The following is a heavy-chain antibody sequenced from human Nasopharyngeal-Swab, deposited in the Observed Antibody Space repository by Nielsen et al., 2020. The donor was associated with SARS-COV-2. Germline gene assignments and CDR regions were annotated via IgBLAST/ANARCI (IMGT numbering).Heavy chain of an antibody. V-gene: IGHV1-2*06. Sequence: ASVKVSCKASGYTFTGYYMHRVRQAPGQGLEWMGRINPNSGGTNYAQKFQGRVTMTRDTSISTAYMELSRLRSDDTAAYYRARDWEQQHDAFDIWGQGTMVTVSS. CDR1: GYTFTGYY. CDR3: ARDWEQQHDAFDI. J-gene: IGHJ3*02. CDR2: INPNSGGT. D-gene: IGHD6-13*01.